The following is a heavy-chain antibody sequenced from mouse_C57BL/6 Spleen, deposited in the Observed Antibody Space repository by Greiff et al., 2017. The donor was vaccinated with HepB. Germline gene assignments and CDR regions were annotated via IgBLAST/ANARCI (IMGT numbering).Heavy chain of an antibody. D-gene: IGHD2-5*01. CDR2: IYPGSGST. CDR1: GYTFTSYW. CDR3: ARHYSNYVGFAY. J-gene: IGHJ3*01. V-gene: IGHV1-55*01. Sequence: QVQLQQPGAELVKPGASVKMSCKASGYTFTSYWITWVKQRPGQGLEWIGDIYPGSGSTNYNEKLKSKATLTVDTSSSTAYMQLSSLTSEDSAVYYCARHYSNYVGFAYWGQGTLVTVSA.